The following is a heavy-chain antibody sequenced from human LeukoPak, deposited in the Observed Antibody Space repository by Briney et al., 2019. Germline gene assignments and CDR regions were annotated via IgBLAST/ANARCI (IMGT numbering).Heavy chain of an antibody. J-gene: IGHJ4*02. Sequence: SGPALGKPTETPTLTFTFSGLSRITRGMCMSWIRQPPVKSLGCLKLLAWDDDKYYSTSLKTRLNISKDTSNNQVVLTMTNLDPVDKATYYCARSNYDYVWGSYEARDYWGQGTLVTVSS. V-gene: IGHV2-70*01. CDR3: ARSNYDYVWGSYEARDY. D-gene: IGHD3-16*01. CDR1: GLSRITRGMC. CDR2: LAWDDDK.